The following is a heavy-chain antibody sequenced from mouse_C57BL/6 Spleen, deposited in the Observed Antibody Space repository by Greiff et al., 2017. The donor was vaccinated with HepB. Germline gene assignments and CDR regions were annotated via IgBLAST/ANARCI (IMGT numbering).Heavy chain of an antibody. J-gene: IGHJ4*01. CDR2: IDPSDSYT. CDR1: GYTFTSYW. D-gene: IGHD2-5*01. CDR3: AIGSAYYSNYYAMDY. V-gene: IGHV1-50*01. Sequence: QVQLKQPGAELVKPGASVKLSCKASGYTFTSYWMQWVKQRPGQGLEWIGEIDPSDSYTNYNQRFKGKATLTVDTSSSTAYMQLSSLRSEDSAVYYCAIGSAYYSNYYAMDYWGQGTSVTVSS.